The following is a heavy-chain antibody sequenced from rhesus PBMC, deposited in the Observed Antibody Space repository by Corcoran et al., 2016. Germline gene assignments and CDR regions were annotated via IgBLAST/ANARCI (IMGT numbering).Heavy chain of an antibody. CDR1: RDSISSSNW. Sequence: QVQLQESGPSVVKPSETLSLTCAVPRDSISSSNWLSWIRQSPGKGLEWSGGIDGRGEATESHPAPKSRVTKSLDTPKSLVSLNLSAVTAADTAAYYCARHLNTVVDFDYWGQAVLVTVSS. V-gene: IGHV4-93*02. J-gene: IGHJ4*01. CDR3: ARHLNTVVDFDY. D-gene: IGHD4-23*01. CDR2: IDGRGEAT.